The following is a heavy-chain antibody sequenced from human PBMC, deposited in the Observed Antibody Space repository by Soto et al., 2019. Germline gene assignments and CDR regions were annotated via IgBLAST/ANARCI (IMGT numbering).Heavy chain of an antibody. Sequence: ASVKVSCKASGYTFTSYGISWVRQAKGQGLEWMGWISAYNGNTNYAQKLQGRVTMTTDTSTSTAYMELRSLRSDDTAVYYCARAEYSSSADLFDYWGQGTLVTVSS. D-gene: IGHD6-6*01. V-gene: IGHV1-18*01. CDR3: ARAEYSSSADLFDY. CDR1: GYTFTSYG. J-gene: IGHJ4*02. CDR2: ISAYNGNT.